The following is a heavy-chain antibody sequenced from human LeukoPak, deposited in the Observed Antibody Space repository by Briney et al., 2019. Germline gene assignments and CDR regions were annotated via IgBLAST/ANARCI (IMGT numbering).Heavy chain of an antibody. D-gene: IGHD2-15*01. V-gene: IGHV3-23*01. Sequence: GGSLRLSCAASGFTFSSYAMSWVRQAPGKGLEWVSAISGSGGSTYYADSVKGRFTISRDNSKNTLYLQMNSLRAEDTAVYYRAKDGELCSGGSCYSSIYYFDYWGQGTLVTVSS. J-gene: IGHJ4*02. CDR3: AKDGELCSGGSCYSSIYYFDY. CDR2: ISGSGGST. CDR1: GFTFSSYA.